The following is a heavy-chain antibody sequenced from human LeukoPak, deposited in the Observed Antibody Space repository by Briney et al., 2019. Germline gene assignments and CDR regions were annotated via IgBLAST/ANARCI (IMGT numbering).Heavy chain of an antibody. CDR1: GFTFSNYG. V-gene: IGHV3-33*01. Sequence: GRSLRLSCAASGFTFSNYGMHWVRQAPGKGLEWVAVIWYDGDNEYYADSVKGRFTISRDNSKNTLYLQMNSLRAEDTAVYYCARGRLTMVRGVMANWFDPWGQGTLVTVSS. CDR3: ARGRLTMVRGVMANWFDP. CDR2: IWYDGDNE. D-gene: IGHD3-10*01. J-gene: IGHJ5*02.